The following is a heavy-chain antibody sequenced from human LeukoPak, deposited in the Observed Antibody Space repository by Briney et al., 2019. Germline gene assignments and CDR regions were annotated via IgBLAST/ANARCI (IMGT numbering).Heavy chain of an antibody. V-gene: IGHV4-59*08. CDR3: ARHYYDSSGYLRSFDH. CDR1: GTSISGYY. CDR2: IYNSGST. D-gene: IGHD3-22*01. J-gene: IGHJ4*02. Sequence: SETLSLTCIVSGTSISGYYWSWIRRRPGKGLEWIGYIYNSGSTNYNPSLKSRVTMSTDTSKKQISLKLSSVTAADTAVYYCARHYYDSSGYLRSFDHWGQGTLVTISS.